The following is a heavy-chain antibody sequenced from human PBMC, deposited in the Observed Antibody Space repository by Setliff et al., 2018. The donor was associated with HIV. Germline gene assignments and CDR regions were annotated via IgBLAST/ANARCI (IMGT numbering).Heavy chain of an antibody. CDR3: ARGGLGVVGAIDY. J-gene: IGHJ4*02. D-gene: IGHD2-15*01. CDR1: GGSISSYY. V-gene: IGHV4-4*09. Sequence: SETLSLTCTVPGGSISSYYRSWIRQPPEKGLEWIGYIYTSGSTNYNPSLKSRVTISIDTSKNQFSLNLSSVTAADTAVYYCARGGLGVVGAIDYWSQGTLVTVS. CDR2: IYTSGST.